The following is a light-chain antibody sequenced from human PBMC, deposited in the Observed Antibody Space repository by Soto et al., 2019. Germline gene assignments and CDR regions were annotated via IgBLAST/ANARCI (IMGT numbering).Light chain of an antibody. Sequence: ETVMTQSPATLSVSPGDRVTLSCRASQSVSTNLAWYQQKPGQAPRLLIYGASTRDTGIPARFTGSGSGTEFTLTISSLQSEDFAVYYCQQYNNWPPWTFGQGTKVDIK. J-gene: IGKJ1*01. CDR1: QSVSTN. CDR3: QQYNNWPPWT. CDR2: GAS. V-gene: IGKV3-15*01.